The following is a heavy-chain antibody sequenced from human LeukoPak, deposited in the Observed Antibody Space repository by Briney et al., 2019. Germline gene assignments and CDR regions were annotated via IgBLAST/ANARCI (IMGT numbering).Heavy chain of an antibody. CDR1: GGSISSSSYY. J-gene: IGHJ6*03. CDR2: IYYSGST. V-gene: IGHV4-39*02. D-gene: IGHD3-16*01. CDR3: ARETSQKGAHYMDV. Sequence: SETLSLTCTVSGGSISSSSYYWGWIRQPPGKGLEWIGSIYYSGSTYYNPSLKSRVTISVDTPKNQFSLKLSSVTAADTAVYYCARETSQKGAHYMDVWGKGTTVTISS.